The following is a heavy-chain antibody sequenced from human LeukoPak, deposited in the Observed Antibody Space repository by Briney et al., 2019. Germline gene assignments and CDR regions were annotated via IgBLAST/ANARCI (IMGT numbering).Heavy chain of an antibody. Sequence: GGSLRLSCAASGFTFHNYAIQWVRQGPGKGLEWVSGISWNSGTIGYADSVKGRFTISRDNAKNSVYLQMNSLRPEDTAVYYCASDDYGDDFDYWGQGTLVTVSS. CDR3: ASDDYGDDFDY. CDR1: GFTFHNYA. V-gene: IGHV3-9*01. D-gene: IGHD4-17*01. CDR2: ISWNSGTI. J-gene: IGHJ4*02.